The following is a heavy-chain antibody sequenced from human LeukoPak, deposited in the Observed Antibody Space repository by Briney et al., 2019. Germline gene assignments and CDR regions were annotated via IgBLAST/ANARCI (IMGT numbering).Heavy chain of an antibody. D-gene: IGHD5-24*01. CDR2: IIPVFGVA. Sequence: SVRVSCEASGGTFSSYAISWVRQAPGQGLEWVGGIIPVFGVANYAQTLQGRVTVTTDETTSTAYMELRSLRSEDTAVYYSARGAGDGYNAYYFDYWGQGTLVTVSS. CDR1: GGTFSSYA. J-gene: IGHJ4*02. CDR3: ARGAGDGYNAYYFDY. V-gene: IGHV1-69*05.